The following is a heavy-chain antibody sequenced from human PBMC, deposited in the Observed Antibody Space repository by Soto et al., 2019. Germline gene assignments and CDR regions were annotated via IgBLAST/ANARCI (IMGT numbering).Heavy chain of an antibody. CDR2: IYYSGST. Sequence: QVQLQESGPGLVKPSETLSLTCTVSGGSISSYYWSWIRQPPGKGLEWIGYIYYSGSTNYNPSLKSRGTLXXDTSKNQFSLKVSSVTAADTAVYYCARRWGTSFDFWGQGTLVTVSS. D-gene: IGHD7-27*01. V-gene: IGHV4-59*01. CDR1: GGSISSYY. CDR3: ARRWGTSFDF. J-gene: IGHJ4*02.